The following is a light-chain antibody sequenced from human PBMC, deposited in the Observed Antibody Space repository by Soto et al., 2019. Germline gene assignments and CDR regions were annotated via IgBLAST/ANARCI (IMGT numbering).Light chain of an antibody. J-gene: IGKJ1*01. Sequence: DIVLTQSPGTLSLSPGERATLSCRASQSISNNYLAWYQQKLGQAPRLLIYGASSRATGIPDRFSGSGSGTDFTLTISRLEPEDFAVYYCQQYVSSLKTFGQGTKVEIK. CDR2: GAS. CDR1: QSISNNY. CDR3: QQYVSSLKT. V-gene: IGKV3-20*01.